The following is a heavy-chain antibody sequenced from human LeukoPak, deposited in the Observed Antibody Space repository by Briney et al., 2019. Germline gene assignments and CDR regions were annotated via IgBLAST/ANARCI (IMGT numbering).Heavy chain of an antibody. Sequence: SETLSLTCTVSGGSISSSSYYWGWIRQPPGKGLEWIGSIYYSGSTYYNPSLKSRVTISVDTSKNQFSLKLSSVTAADTAVYYCATQGQRITIFGVVIHYWGQGTLVTVSS. CDR1: GGSISSSSYY. D-gene: IGHD3-3*01. J-gene: IGHJ4*02. CDR3: ATQGQRITIFGVVIHY. V-gene: IGHV4-39*01. CDR2: IYYSGST.